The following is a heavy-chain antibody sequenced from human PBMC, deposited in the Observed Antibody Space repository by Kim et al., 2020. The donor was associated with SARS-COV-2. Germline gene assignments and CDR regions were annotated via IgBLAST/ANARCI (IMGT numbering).Heavy chain of an antibody. Sequence: GGSLRLSCAASGFTVSSNYMSWVRQAPGKGLEWVSVIYSGGSTYYADSVKGRFTISRHNSKNTLYLQMNSLRAEDTAVYYCARALVADDDDAFDIWGQGTMVTVSS. CDR2: IYSGGST. D-gene: IGHD5-12*01. CDR1: GFTVSSNY. J-gene: IGHJ3*02. V-gene: IGHV3-53*04. CDR3: ARALVADDDDAFDI.